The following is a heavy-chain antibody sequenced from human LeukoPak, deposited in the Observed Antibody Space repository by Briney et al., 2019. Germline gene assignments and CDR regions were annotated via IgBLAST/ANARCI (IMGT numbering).Heavy chain of an antibody. CDR1: LGALSDYH. CDR3: GRVGSGCDFFYY. V-gene: IGHV4-4*07. Sequence: SGTLSLTCTGSLGALSDYHRSWIRPPAAKGLEWLGRVYSYGSIKYNPSLESRVIMTVDTSKNEFSLKQTFGTAADTAVYYCGRVGSGCDFFYYWGQGTLVTVSS. D-gene: IGHD2-21*01. J-gene: IGHJ4*02. CDR2: VYSYGSI.